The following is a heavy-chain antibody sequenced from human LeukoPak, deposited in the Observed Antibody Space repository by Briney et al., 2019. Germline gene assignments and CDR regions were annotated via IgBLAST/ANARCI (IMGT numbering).Heavy chain of an antibody. J-gene: IGHJ4*02. CDR1: GYSISSGYY. V-gene: IGHV4-38-2*02. D-gene: IGHD3-3*01. CDR3: ARDGGLLYYDFWSGYTFDY. CDR2: IYHSGST. Sequence: PSETLSLTCTVSGYSISSGYYWGWIRQPPGKGLEWIGSIYHSGSTYYNPSLKSRVTISVDTSKSQFSLKLSSVTAADTAVYYCARDGGLLYYDFWSGYTFDYWGQGTLVTVSS.